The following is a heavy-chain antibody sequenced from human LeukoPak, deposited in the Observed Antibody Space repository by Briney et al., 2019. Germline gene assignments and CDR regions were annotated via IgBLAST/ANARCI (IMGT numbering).Heavy chain of an antibody. D-gene: IGHD3-22*01. CDR3: ARVNNYYDSSGYLYYFDN. CDR1: GYTFTSYY. V-gene: IGHV1-2*02. J-gene: IGHJ4*02. Sequence: ASVKVSCKASGYTFTSYYIHWVRQAPGQGLEWMGWINPNSGGTNTAQKFQGRVTMTGDTSLSTAYMELSRLRSDDTAVYYCARVNNYYDSSGYLYYFDNWGQGTLVTVSS. CDR2: INPNSGGT.